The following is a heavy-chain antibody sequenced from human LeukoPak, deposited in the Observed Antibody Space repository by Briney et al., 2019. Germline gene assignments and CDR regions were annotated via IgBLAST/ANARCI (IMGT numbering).Heavy chain of an antibody. CDR2: ISRDSSNI. V-gene: IGHV3-48*02. CDR1: GFTFTGYS. J-gene: IGHJ4*02. CDR3: ARRFDS. Sequence: GGSLRLSCVASGFTFTGYSINWVRQAPGKGLEWVSYISRDSSNIYYADSVKGRFTISRDNARNSLYLQMNRLRDEDTAVYYCARRFDSWGQGTLVTVSS.